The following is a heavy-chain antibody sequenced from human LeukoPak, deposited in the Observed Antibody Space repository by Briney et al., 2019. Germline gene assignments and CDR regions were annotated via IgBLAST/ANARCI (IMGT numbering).Heavy chain of an antibody. CDR2: ISSSSSYI. V-gene: IGHV3-21*01. J-gene: IGHJ3*02. CDR3: ASSHSSGWYDAFDI. CDR1: GFTFSSYS. Sequence: GGSLRLSCAASGFTFSSYSMNWVRQAPGKGLEWVSSISSSSSYIYYADSVKGRFTISRDNAKNSLYLQMNSLRAEDTAVYYCASSHSSGWYDAFDIWGQGTMVTVSS. D-gene: IGHD6-19*01.